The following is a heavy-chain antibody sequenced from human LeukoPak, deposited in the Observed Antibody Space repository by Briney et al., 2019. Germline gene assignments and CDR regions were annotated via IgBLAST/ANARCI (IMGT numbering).Heavy chain of an antibody. CDR2: ISSARNTI. V-gene: IGHV3-48*01. J-gene: IGHJ5*02. Sequence: GGALRLSCAASGFTFSSYSMDWVRQAPGKGLEWVSYISSARNTIYYADSVKGRFTNSRDNAKNSLYLQMNSLRAEDTAMYYCARDGWFGDYNWFDPWGQGTLVTVSS. CDR1: GFTFSSYS. D-gene: IGHD3-10*01. CDR3: ARDGWFGDYNWFDP.